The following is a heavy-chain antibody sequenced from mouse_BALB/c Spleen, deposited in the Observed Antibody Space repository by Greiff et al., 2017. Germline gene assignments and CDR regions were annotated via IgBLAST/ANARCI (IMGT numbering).Heavy chain of an antibody. J-gene: IGHJ3*01. CDR3: ARLGNAWFAY. D-gene: IGHD2-1*01. CDR2: ISSGGSYT. V-gene: IGHV5-9-3*01. Sequence: EVKVVESGGGLVKPGGSLKLSCAASGFTFSSYAMSWVRQTPEKRLEWVATISSGGSYTYYPDSVKGRFTISRDNAKNTLYLQMSSLRSEDTAMYYCARLGNAWFAYWGQGTLVTVSA. CDR1: GFTFSSYA.